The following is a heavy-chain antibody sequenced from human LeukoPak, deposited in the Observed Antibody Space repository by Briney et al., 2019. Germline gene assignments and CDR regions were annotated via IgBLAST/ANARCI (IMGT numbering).Heavy chain of an antibody. D-gene: IGHD5-18*01. CDR2: IGTSDPGT. V-gene: IGHV3-23*01. CDR3: GRKDLKTPMVLLDV. Sequence: PGASLRLSCVASGFSLSGYAMSWVRQAPGKGLGWVSHIGTSDPGTFYADSVKGRFTISRDNSENTLYLQMNSLRDEDTAVYYCGRKDLKTPMVLLDVWGQGATVIVSS. CDR1: GFSLSGYA. J-gene: IGHJ6*02.